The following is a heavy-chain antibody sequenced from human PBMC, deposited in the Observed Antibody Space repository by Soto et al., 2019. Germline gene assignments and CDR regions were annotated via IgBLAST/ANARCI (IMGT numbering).Heavy chain of an antibody. J-gene: IGHJ6*03. CDR3: ARAIGSDDFWSGYYIPGNYYYYYYMDV. CDR1: GYTFTSYG. D-gene: IGHD3-3*01. Sequence: ASVKVSCKASGYTFTSYGISWVRQAPGQGLEWMGWISAYNGNTNYAQKLQGRVTMTTDTSTSTAYMELRSLRSDDTAVYYCARAIGSDDFWSGYYIPGNYYYYYYMDVWGKGTTVTVSS. CDR2: ISAYNGNT. V-gene: IGHV1-18*01.